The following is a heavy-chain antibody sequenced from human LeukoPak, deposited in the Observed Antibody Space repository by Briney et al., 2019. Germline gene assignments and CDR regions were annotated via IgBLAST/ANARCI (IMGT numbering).Heavy chain of an antibody. Sequence: SETLSLTCTVSGGSINSGSYYWCGIRQPPGKGLEWIGSISYSGSTYDNPSLKSRVTISVDTSKNQFSLKLSSVTAADTAVYYCARVGEFVVVTASTHSYYMDVWGKGTTVTVSS. J-gene: IGHJ6*03. CDR1: GGSINSGSYY. V-gene: IGHV4-39*07. CDR2: ISYSGST. D-gene: IGHD2-21*02. CDR3: ARVGEFVVVTASTHSYYMDV.